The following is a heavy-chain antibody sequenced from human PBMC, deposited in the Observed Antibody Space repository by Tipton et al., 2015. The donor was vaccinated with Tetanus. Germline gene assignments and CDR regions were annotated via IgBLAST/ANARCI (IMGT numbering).Heavy chain of an antibody. CDR2: ISSSSSYI. D-gene: IGHD3-3*01. CDR3: ARDSDFWSGYRLYYFDY. V-gene: IGHV3-21*01. CDR1: GFTFSSYS. J-gene: IGHJ4*02. Sequence: SLRLSCAASGFTFSSYSMNWVRQAPGKGLEWVSSISSSSSYIYYADSVKGRFTISRDNAKNSLYLQMNSLRAEDTAVYYCARDSDFWSGYRLYYFDYWGQGTLVTVSS.